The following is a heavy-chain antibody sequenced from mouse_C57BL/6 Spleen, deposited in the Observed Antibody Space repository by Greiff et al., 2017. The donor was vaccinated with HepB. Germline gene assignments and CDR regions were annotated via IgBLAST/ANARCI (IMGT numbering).Heavy chain of an antibody. J-gene: IGHJ4*01. Sequence: QVQLKESGPELVKPGASVKISCKASGYAFSSSWMNWVKQRPGKGLEWIGRIYPGDGDTNYNGKFKGKATLTADKSSSTAYMQLSSLTSEDSAVYFCARSGYGGAMDYWGQGTSVTVSS. CDR3: ARSGYGGAMDY. D-gene: IGHD1-1*02. CDR1: GYAFSSSW. CDR2: IYPGDGDT. V-gene: IGHV1-82*01.